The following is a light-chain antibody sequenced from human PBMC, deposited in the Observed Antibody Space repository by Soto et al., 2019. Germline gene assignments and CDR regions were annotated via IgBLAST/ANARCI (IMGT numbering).Light chain of an antibody. CDR2: VAT. V-gene: IGKV3-15*01. Sequence: PGERVTLSCRASQSVSSSYLTWYQQKPGQAPRLLIHVATTRATGIPARFSGSGSGTEFTLTISSLQSEDFAVYYCQQYNNWPRTFGQGTKVDIK. CDR3: QQYNNWPRT. J-gene: IGKJ1*01. CDR1: QSVSSSY.